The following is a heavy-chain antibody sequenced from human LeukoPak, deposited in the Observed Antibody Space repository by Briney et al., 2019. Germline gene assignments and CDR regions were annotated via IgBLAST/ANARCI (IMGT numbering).Heavy chain of an antibody. J-gene: IGHJ4*02. CDR1: GFTFSLYA. V-gene: IGHV3-23*01. D-gene: IGHD5-24*01. Sequence: GGSLRLSCAASGFTFSLYAMSWVRQAPGKGLEWVSAISGSGGSTYYADSVKGRFTISRDNAKNSLYLQMNSLRAEDTAVYYCAREMANIDYWGQGTLVTVSS. CDR2: ISGSGGST. CDR3: AREMANIDY.